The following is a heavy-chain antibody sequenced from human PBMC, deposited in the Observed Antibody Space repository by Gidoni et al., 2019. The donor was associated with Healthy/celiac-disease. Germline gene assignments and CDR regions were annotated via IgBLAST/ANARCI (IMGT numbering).Heavy chain of an antibody. CDR3: ASSWYRPYFDY. D-gene: IGHD6-13*01. V-gene: IGHV3-48*03. CDR2: ISSSGSTI. J-gene: IGHJ4*02. Sequence: EVQLVESGGGLVQPGGSLSLSCAASGFTFSSYEMNWVRQAPGKGLEWVSYISSSGSTIYYADSVKGRFTISRDNAKNSLYLQMNSLRAEDTAVYYCASSWYRPYFDYWGQGTLVTVSS. CDR1: GFTFSSYE.